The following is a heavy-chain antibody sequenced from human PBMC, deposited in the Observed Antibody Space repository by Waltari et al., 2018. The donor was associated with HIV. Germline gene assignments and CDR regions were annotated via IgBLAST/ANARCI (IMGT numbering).Heavy chain of an antibody. J-gene: IGHJ4*02. D-gene: IGHD3-22*01. CDR1: CFLLGDFA. CDR2: IRTKTYGVTT. Sequence: EVQLVESGGTLVQPGRSLRLSCSSSCFLLGDFAIIWVRPAPGKGLEWVGLIRTKTYGVTTEYAASVKGRFTISRDDSRSIAYLQMNSLKTADTAVYFCSRQHDSSGYYTRGLFYFDYWGQGNLVTVSS. CDR3: SRQHDSSGYYTRGLFYFDY. V-gene: IGHV3-49*04.